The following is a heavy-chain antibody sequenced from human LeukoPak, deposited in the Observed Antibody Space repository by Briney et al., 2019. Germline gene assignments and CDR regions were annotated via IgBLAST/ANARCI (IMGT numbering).Heavy chain of an antibody. J-gene: IGHJ4*02. CDR1: GFTFSNHA. CDR2: LSGSGGNT. CDR3: AKVASLCTSTSCVRGGFDY. V-gene: IGHV3-23*01. D-gene: IGHD2-2*01. Sequence: SGGSLRLSCTASGFTFSNHAMTCVRQAPGKGLEWVSALSGSGGNTYYADSVKGRFTISRDNSKNTLYLQMNSLRAEDTAKYYCAKVASLCTSTSCVRGGFDYWGQGTLVTVSS.